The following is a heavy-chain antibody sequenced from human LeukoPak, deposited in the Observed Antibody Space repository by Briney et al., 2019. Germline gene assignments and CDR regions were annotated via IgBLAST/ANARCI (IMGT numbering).Heavy chain of an antibody. CDR2: INHSGST. V-gene: IGHV4-34*01. Sequence: SETLSLTCAVYGGSFSGYYWSWIRQPPGKGLEWIGEINHSGSTNYNPSLKSRVTISVDTSKNQFSLKLSSVTAADTAVYYCARRYGGSGYYYCYGMDVWGQGTTVTVSS. J-gene: IGHJ6*02. D-gene: IGHD1-26*01. CDR3: ARRYGGSGYYYCYGMDV. CDR1: GGSFSGYY.